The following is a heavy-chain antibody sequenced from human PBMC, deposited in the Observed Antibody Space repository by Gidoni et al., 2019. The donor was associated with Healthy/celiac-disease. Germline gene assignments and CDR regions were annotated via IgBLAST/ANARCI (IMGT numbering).Heavy chain of an antibody. D-gene: IGHD5-18*01. CDR2: INPSGST. CDR3: ARGLGDTAMVD. J-gene: IGHJ4*02. CDR1: GGSFSGYY. V-gene: IGHV4-34*01. Sequence: QVQLQQWGAGLLKPSETLSLTCAVYGGSFSGYYWSWIRQPPGKGLEWIGEINPSGSTNYNPSLKSRVTISVDTSKNQFSLKLSSVTAADTAVYYCARGLGDTAMVDWGQGTLVTVSS.